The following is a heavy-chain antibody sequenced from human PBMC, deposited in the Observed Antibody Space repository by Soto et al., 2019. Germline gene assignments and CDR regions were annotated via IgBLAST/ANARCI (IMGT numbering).Heavy chain of an antibody. Sequence: LSLTCGVSGYPITSGFYWGWVRQSPGKGLEWIGTISYSAKTFYNPSLASRFSMAVDSSKNQFSLRLTSVTAADTALYYCTRGAGAPWVRFDSWGRGILVTVSS. V-gene: IGHV4-38-2*01. D-gene: IGHD3-16*01. CDR2: ISYSAKT. J-gene: IGHJ4*02. CDR3: TRGAGAPWVRFDS. CDR1: GYPITSGFY.